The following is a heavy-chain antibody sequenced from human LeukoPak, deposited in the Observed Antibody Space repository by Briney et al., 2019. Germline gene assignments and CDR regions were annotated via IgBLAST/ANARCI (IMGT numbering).Heavy chain of an antibody. V-gene: IGHV4-4*07. J-gene: IGHJ4*02. CDR1: GGSISSFY. CDR2: IYTNGGT. Sequence: SETLSLTCTVSGGSISSFYWSWIRQPAGKGVEWIGHIYTNGGTNYNPSLKSRVTMSVATSTTQFSLRLTSVTAADTAVYYCARDGYSYGFDSWGQGTLVTVSS. CDR3: ARDGYSYGFDS. D-gene: IGHD5-18*01.